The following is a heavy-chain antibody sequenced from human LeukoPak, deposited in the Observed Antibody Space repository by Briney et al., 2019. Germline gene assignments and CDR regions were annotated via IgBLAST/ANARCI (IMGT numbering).Heavy chain of an antibody. CDR3: ARLITGTTTAFDI. V-gene: IGHV4-4*07. J-gene: IGHJ3*02. Sequence: SETLSLTRSVSGGSISGYYWTWIRQPAGKGLEWIGRVYTSGSTHYNPSLKTRLTMSVDTSKNQFSLKLSSVTAADTAVYYCARLITGTTTAFDIWGQGTMVTVSS. CDR1: GGSISGYY. CDR2: VYTSGST. D-gene: IGHD1-7*01.